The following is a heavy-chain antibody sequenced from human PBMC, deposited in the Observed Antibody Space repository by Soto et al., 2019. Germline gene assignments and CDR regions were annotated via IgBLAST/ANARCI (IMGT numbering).Heavy chain of an antibody. D-gene: IGHD6-19*01. J-gene: IGHJ4*02. CDR3: TRLSIGWS. CDR1: VGSISSSSYY. CDR2: IYYSGST. Sequence: QLQLQESGPGLVKPSETLSLTCTVSVGSISSSSYYWGWIRQPPGKGLEWIGSIYYSGSTYYNPSLKSRVTISVETSKNQFSLKLSSVSAADTAEYYCTRLSIGWSWGQGTLVTVSS. V-gene: IGHV4-39*01.